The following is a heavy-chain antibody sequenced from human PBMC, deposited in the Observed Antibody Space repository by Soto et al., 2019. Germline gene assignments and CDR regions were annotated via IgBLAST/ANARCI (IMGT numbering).Heavy chain of an antibody. D-gene: IGHD1-20*01. CDR3: TARKYKWKEGDYGMDV. Sequence: QVQLVQSGAEVKKPGASVRVSCKASGYTFTSYDINWVRQANGQGLERMGLMNPYSGNTDYAQKFQGRVTMTRDTSISTAYMELSSLRSEDTAVYYCTARKYKWKEGDYGMDVWGQGTTVTVSS. J-gene: IGHJ6*02. CDR2: MNPYSGNT. V-gene: IGHV1-8*01. CDR1: GYTFTSYD.